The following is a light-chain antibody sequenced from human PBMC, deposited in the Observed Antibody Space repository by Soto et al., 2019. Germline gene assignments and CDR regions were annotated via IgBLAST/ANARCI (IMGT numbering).Light chain of an antibody. CDR3: CSYAGSSTFGPYV. J-gene: IGLJ1*01. CDR2: EVS. CDR1: SSDVGSYNL. V-gene: IGLV2-23*02. Sequence: QSVLTQPASVSGSPGQSIAISCTGTSSDVGSYNLVSWYQQRPGKAPKLMIYEVSKRPSGVSNRFSGSKSGNTASLTISGLQAEDEADYYCCSYAGSSTFGPYVFGTGTKVTVL.